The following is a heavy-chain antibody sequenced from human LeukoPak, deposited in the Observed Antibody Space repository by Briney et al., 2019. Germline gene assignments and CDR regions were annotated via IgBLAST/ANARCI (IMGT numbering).Heavy chain of an antibody. CDR1: GDSFSSNSAA. V-gene: IGHV6-1*01. J-gene: IGHJ4*02. D-gene: IGHD3-22*01. CDR3: AREAVGYYDSSGYYF. Sequence: SQTLSLTCAISGDSFSSNSAAWNWIRQSPSRGLEWLGRTYYRSKWHNDYAVSVKSRITINPDTSKNQFSLQLNSVTPEDTAVYYCAREAVGYYDSSGYYFWSQGTLVTVSS. CDR2: TYYRSKWHN.